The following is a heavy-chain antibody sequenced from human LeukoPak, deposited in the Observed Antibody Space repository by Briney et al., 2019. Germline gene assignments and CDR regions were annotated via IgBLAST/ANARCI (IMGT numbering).Heavy chain of an antibody. J-gene: IGHJ5*02. CDR3: ARASDPWLQLT. V-gene: IGHV3-7*05. CDR2: IKQDGSEK. Sequence: GGSLRLSCAASGFTFSNDWMIWGRQAPGKGLEWVGNIKQDGSEKRYADSVRGRFSISRDNAQTSLYLQMNSLRAEDTAVYYCARASDPWLQLTWGQGTLVTVSS. D-gene: IGHD5-24*01. CDR1: GFTFSNDW.